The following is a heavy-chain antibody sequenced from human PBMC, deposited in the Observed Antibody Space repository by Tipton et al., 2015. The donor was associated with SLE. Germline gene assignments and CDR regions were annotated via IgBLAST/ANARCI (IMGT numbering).Heavy chain of an antibody. V-gene: IGHV4-39*07. D-gene: IGHD6-13*01. CDR3: ARAPFRLAAGYNWLDP. J-gene: IGHJ5*02. CDR2: IFYLGTT. CDR1: GASLTTNNYY. Sequence: TLSLTCTVSGASLTTNNYYWGWVRQPPGKGLEWVGSIFYLGTTYSNPSLKSRVTLSLDTSKNQFSLNLSSVTASDTAVYYCARAPFRLAAGYNWLDPWGQGTLVTVSS.